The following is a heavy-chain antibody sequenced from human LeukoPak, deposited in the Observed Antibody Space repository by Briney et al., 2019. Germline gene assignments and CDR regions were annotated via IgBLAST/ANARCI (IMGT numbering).Heavy chain of an antibody. CDR2: ISSSSSYI. CDR1: GFTFSSYS. Sequence: PGGSLRLSCAASGFTFSSYSMNWVRQASGKGLEWVSSISSSSSYIYYADSVKGRFTISRDNAKNSLYLQMNSLRAEDTAVYYCARGGYDILTNYTFSTFDPWGQGTLVTVSS. J-gene: IGHJ5*02. V-gene: IGHV3-21*01. D-gene: IGHD3-9*01. CDR3: ARGGYDILTNYTFSTFDP.